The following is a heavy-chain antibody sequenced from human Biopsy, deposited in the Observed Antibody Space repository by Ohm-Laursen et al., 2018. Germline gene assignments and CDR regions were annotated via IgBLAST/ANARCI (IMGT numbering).Heavy chain of an antibody. CDR1: GGSISSDY. V-gene: IGHV4-59*07. J-gene: IGHJ6*02. CDR2: IYYSGST. Sequence: SDTLSLICTVSGGSISSDYWSWIRQTPGEGLEWIGYIYYSGSTNYNPSLKSRVTISVDTSKNQFSLRLNSATAADTAVYYCARATNSTGWPYYYFYGMDVWGQGTTVTVSS. D-gene: IGHD2/OR15-2a*01. CDR3: ARATNSTGWPYYYFYGMDV.